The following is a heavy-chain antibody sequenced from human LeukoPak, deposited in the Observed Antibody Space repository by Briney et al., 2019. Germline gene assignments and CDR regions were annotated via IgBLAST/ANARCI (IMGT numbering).Heavy chain of an antibody. V-gene: IGHV3-23*01. D-gene: IGHD5-18*01. CDR2: ISGSGGST. CDR1: GFTFSSYA. J-gene: IGHJ5*02. CDR3: AKFGRAPIQLPKNWFDP. Sequence: GSLRLSCAASGFTFSSYAMSWVRQAPGKGLEWVSAISGSGGSTYYADSVKGRFTISRDNSKNTLYLQMNSLRAEDTAVYYRAKFGRAPIQLPKNWFDPWGQGTLVTVSS.